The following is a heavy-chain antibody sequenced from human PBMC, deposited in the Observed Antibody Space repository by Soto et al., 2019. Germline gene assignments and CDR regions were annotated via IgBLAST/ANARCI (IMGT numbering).Heavy chain of an antibody. CDR2: TYKGNT. Sequence: QVQLVQSGAEVRKPGASVKVSCTSSGYSFTSYGITWVRQAPGQGLEWMVGTYKGNTNYAQKLQGRITMTTDTSTSTAYMELRSLTSDDTAVYYCARGPTVGDIWGQGTMVTVS. CDR1: GYSFTSYG. D-gene: IGHD3-16*01. V-gene: IGHV1-18*01. J-gene: IGHJ3*02. CDR3: ARGPTVGDI.